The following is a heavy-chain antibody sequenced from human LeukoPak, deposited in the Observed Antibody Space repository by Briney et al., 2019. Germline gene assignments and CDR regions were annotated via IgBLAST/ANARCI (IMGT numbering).Heavy chain of an antibody. J-gene: IGHJ4*02. D-gene: IGHD4-23*01. CDR3: ARDGDGGNSDY. CDR2: IIPILGIA. Sequence: SVKVSFKASGGTFRSCAISWVRQAPGQGLEWMGRIIPILGIANYAQKFQGRVTITADKSTSTAYMELSSLRSEDTAVYYCARDGDGGNSDYWGQGTLVTVSS. V-gene: IGHV1-69*04. CDR1: GGTFRSCA.